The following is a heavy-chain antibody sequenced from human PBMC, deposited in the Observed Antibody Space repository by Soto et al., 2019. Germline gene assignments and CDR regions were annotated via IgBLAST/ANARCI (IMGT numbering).Heavy chain of an antibody. J-gene: IGHJ4*02. V-gene: IGHV4-34*01. D-gene: IGHD3-10*01. CDR1: CGSFSGHY. CDR3: ARAMVRGVIILGY. CDR2: INHSGST. Sequence: SETMSLTCAVYCGSFSGHYWSRIRQPPGKGLEWIGEINHSGSTNYNPSLKSRVTISVDTSKNQFSLKLSSVTAADTAVYYCARAMVRGVIILGYWGQGTLVTVSS.